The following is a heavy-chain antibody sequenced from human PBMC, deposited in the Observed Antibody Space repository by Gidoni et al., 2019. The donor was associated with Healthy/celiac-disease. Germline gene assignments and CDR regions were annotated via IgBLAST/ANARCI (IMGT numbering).Heavy chain of an antibody. CDR2: INHSGST. D-gene: IGHD5-18*01. J-gene: IGHJ4*02. Sequence: QVQLQQWGAGLLKPSETLSLTCAVYGGSFSGYYWSWIRQPPGKGLEWIGEINHSGSTNYNPSLKSRVTISVDTSKNQFSLKLSSVTAADTAVYYCARSRGVRSPYLIQLWSSFDYWGQGTLVTVSS. V-gene: IGHV4-34*01. CDR1: GGSFSGYY. CDR3: ARSRGVRSPYLIQLWSSFDY.